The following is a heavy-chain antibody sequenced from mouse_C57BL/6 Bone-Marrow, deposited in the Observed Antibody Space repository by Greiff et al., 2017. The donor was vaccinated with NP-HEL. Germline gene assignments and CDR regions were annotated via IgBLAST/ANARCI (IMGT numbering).Heavy chain of an antibody. Sequence: VQLQQSGAELARPGASVKLSCKASGYTFTSYGISWVKQRTGQGLEWIGEIYPRSGNTYYNEKFKGKATLTADKSSSTAYMELRSLTSEDSAVYFCARGYYGSSYPFDYWGQGTTLTVSS. CDR1: GYTFTSYG. V-gene: IGHV1-81*01. D-gene: IGHD1-1*01. CDR3: ARGYYGSSYPFDY. CDR2: IYPRSGNT. J-gene: IGHJ2*01.